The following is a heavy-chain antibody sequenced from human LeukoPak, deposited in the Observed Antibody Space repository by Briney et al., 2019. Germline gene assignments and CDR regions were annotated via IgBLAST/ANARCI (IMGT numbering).Heavy chain of an antibody. CDR3: ARGGITGTTRGPTRLNDAFDI. CDR1: GYTFTGYY. D-gene: IGHD1-20*01. J-gene: IGHJ3*02. V-gene: IGHV1-2*04. Sequence: ASVKVSCKASGYTFTGYYMHWVRQAPGQGLKWMGWINPNSGGTNYAQKFQGWVTMTRDTSISTAYMEPSRLRSDDTAVYYCARGGITGTTRGPTRLNDAFDIWGQGTMVTVSS. CDR2: INPNSGGT.